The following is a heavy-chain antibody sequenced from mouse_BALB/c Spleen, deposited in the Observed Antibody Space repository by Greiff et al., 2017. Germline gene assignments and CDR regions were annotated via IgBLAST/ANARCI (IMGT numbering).Heavy chain of an antibody. J-gene: IGHJ4*01. V-gene: IGHV5-17*02. CDR1: GFTFSSFG. Sequence: DVMLVESGGGLVQPGGSRKLSCAASGFTFSSFGMHWVRQAPEKGLEWVAYISSGSSTIYYADTVKGRFTISRDNPKNTLFLQMTSLRSEDTAMYYCARSMLGAIDYWGQGTSVTVSS. D-gene: IGHD2-3*01. CDR2: ISSGSSTI. CDR3: ARSMLGAIDY.